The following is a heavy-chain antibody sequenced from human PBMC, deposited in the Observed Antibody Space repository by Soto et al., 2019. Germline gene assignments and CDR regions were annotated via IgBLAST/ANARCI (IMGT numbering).Heavy chain of an antibody. J-gene: IGHJ4*02. CDR1: GFTFTSFA. D-gene: IGHD6-6*01. V-gene: IGHV1-58*01. CDR3: AATYSSSEDYYFDY. Sequence: ASVKVSCKASGFTFTSFAVQWVRQARGQRLEWIGWIVVGSGNTNYAQKFQERVTITRDMSTSTAYMELSSLRSEDTAVYYCAATYSSSEDYYFDYWGQGTLV. CDR2: IVVGSGNT.